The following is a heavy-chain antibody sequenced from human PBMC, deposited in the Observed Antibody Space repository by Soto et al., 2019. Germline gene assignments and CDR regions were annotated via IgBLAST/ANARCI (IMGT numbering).Heavy chain of an antibody. CDR2: MNPDSGDA. CDR3: ARALAVRDTFDL. Sequence: QEQLVQSGAEVRKPGASVKVSCKASGYTFRNFDINWVRQATGQGLEWVGWMNPDSGDADYSPRFKGRVSMTRDISVSTAYMDLSSLGSEDTAVYYCARALAVRDTFDLWGQGTMVSVSS. J-gene: IGHJ3*01. D-gene: IGHD6-19*01. V-gene: IGHV1-8*02. CDR1: GYTFRNFD.